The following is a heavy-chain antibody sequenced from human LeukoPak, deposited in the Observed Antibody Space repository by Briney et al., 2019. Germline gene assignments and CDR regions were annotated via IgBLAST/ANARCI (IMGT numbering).Heavy chain of an antibody. V-gene: IGHV3-7*05. D-gene: IGHD3-3*01. J-gene: IGHJ4*02. Sequence: GGSLRLSCAASGFTFSSFWMSWVRQAPGKGLEWVAKIIQDGSEKYYVDSVKGRFTIPRDNAKNSLYLQMNNLRAEDTAVYYCARDSPGIMIFGVVTPNGGQGTLVTVSS. CDR1: GFTFSSFW. CDR2: IIQDGSEK. CDR3: ARDSPGIMIFGVVTPN.